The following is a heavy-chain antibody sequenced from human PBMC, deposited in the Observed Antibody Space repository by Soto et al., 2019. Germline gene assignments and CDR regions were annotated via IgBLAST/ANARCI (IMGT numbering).Heavy chain of an antibody. CDR2: IYYSGST. J-gene: IGHJ1*01. CDR1: GGSISSGGYY. CDR3: ARLRSGSYYTPEYFQH. D-gene: IGHD1-26*01. Sequence: SLTCTVSGGSISSGGYYWSWIRQHPGKGLEWIGYIYYSGSTYYNPSLKSRVTISVDTSKNQFSLKLSSVTAADTAVYYCARLRSGSYYTPEYFQHWGQGTLVTVSS. V-gene: IGHV4-31*03.